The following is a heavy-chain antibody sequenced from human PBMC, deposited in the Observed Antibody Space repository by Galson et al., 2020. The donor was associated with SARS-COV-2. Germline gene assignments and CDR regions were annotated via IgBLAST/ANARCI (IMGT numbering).Heavy chain of an antibody. CDR2: TYYRSKWYN. CDR1: GDSVSSNSAA. CDR3: ARDWEASQNIVIHYYDGMDV. Sequence: ETSETLSLTCAISGDSVSSNSAAWNWIRQSPSRGLEWLGRTYYRSKWYNDYAVSVKSRITINPDTSKNQFSLQLNSVTPEDTAVYYCARDWEASQNIVIHYYDGMDVWGQGTTVTVSS. D-gene: IGHD1-26*01. J-gene: IGHJ6*02. V-gene: IGHV6-1*01.